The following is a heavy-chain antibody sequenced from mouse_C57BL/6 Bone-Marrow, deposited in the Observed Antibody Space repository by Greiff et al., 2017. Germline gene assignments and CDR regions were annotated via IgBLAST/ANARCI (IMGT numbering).Heavy chain of an antibody. CDR3: AREAYGRGFAY. D-gene: IGHD1-1*01. V-gene: IGHV1-64*01. J-gene: IGHJ3*01. CDR2: IHPNSGST. CDR1: GYTFTSYW. Sequence: QVQLQQPGAELVKPGASVKLSCKASGYTFTSYWMHWVKQRPGQGLEWIGMIHPNSGSTNYNEKFKSKATLTVDKSSSTAYMQLSSLTSEDSAVYYGAREAYGRGFAYWGQGTLVTVSA.